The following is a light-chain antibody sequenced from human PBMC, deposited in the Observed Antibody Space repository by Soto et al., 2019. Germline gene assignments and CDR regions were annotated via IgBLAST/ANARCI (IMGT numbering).Light chain of an antibody. Sequence: EIMLTQSPATLSVSPGERATLSCRASQSVSSDLNWYQQKPGQTPRLLIYGASTRASGIPGRFSGSGSGTEFTLPISSLQSEDVAVYYCQQYDDWPPTFGQGTKVEIK. CDR1: QSVSSD. J-gene: IGKJ1*01. CDR3: QQYDDWPPT. V-gene: IGKV3-15*01. CDR2: GAS.